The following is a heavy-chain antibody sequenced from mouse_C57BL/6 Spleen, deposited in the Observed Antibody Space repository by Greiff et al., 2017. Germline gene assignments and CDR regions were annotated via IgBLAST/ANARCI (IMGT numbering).Heavy chain of an antibody. V-gene: IGHV1-72*01. D-gene: IGHD2-2*01. CDR3: ARSGLWLRYAMDD. CDR1: GYTFTSYW. Sequence: QVQLQQPGAELVKPGASVTLSCKASGYTFTSYWMHWVKQRPGRGLEWIGRIDPNSGGTKYNEKLKRKATLTVDKPSSTAYMQLSSRTSEDSAVYYCARSGLWLRYAMDDWGQGTSVTVSS. CDR2: IDPNSGGT. J-gene: IGHJ4*01.